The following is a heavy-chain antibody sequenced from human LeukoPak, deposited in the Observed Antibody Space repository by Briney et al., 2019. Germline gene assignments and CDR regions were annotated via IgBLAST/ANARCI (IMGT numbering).Heavy chain of an antibody. D-gene: IGHD2-15*01. V-gene: IGHV3-11*06. CDR1: GFTFSDYY. J-gene: IGHJ4*02. CDR3: VRGAYCNGGSCYGGY. Sequence: GGSLRLSCAASGFTFSDYYMSWIRQAAGKGLGWVSYIIRMRRYTDYADSVKGRFTLSRDKAKNSLYLQMNSLRAEDTAVYYCVRGAYCNGGSCYGGYWGQGTLVTVSS. CDR2: IIRMRRYT.